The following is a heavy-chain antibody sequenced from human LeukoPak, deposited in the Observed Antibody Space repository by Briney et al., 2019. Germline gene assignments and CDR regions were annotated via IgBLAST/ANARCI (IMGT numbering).Heavy chain of an antibody. CDR1: GFTFSSYW. J-gene: IGHJ4*02. D-gene: IGHD6-6*01. V-gene: IGHV3-7*01. CDR2: IKHDGSEK. Sequence: GGSLRLSCAASGFTFSSYWMSWVRQAPGKGLEWVANIKHDGSEKYYVDSVKGRFTISRDNAKNSLYLQMNSLRAEDTAVYYCARAATIAARRDFDYWGQGTLVTVSS. CDR3: ARAATIAARRDFDY.